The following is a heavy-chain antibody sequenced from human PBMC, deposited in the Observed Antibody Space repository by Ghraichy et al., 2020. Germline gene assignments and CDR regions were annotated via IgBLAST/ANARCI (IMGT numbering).Heavy chain of an antibody. CDR1: GGSISSSSYY. CDR3: ARRCPSHYDILTGYENYWYFDL. V-gene: IGHV4-39*01. Sequence: GSLRLSCTVSGGSISSSSYYWGWIRQPPGKGLEWIGSIYYSGSTYYNPSLKSRVTISVDTSKNQFSLKLSSVTAADTAVYYCARRCPSHYDILTGYENYWYFDLWGRGTLVTVSS. J-gene: IGHJ2*01. D-gene: IGHD3-9*01. CDR2: IYYSGST.